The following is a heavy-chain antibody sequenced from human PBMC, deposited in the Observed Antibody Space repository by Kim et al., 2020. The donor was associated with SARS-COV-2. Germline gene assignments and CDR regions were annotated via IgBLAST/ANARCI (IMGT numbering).Heavy chain of an antibody. V-gene: IGHV7-4-1*02. D-gene: IGHD3-9*01. Sequence: ASVKVSCKASGYTFTSYAMNWVRQAPGQGLEWMGWINTNTGNPTYAQGFTGRFVFSLDTSVSTAYLQISSLKAEDTAVYYCARAPLLRYFDSTYYYYGMDVWGQGTTVTVSS. J-gene: IGHJ6*02. CDR1: GYTFTSYA. CDR3: ARAPLLRYFDSTYYYYGMDV. CDR2: INTNTGNP.